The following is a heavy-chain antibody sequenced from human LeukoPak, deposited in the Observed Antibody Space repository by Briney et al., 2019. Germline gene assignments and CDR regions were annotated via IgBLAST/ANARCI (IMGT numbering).Heavy chain of an antibody. J-gene: IGHJ4*02. CDR2: ISSSSTV. V-gene: IGHV3-48*01. CDR3: AKGFCTGTSCYSGLD. Sequence: GGSLRLSCTASGFALSSYGMNWVRQAPGKGLEWVSYISSSSTVNYADSVKGRFTISRDNAKNTLYLQMDSLTAEDTAVYYCAKGFCTGTSCYSGLDWGQGALVTVSS. CDR1: GFALSSYG. D-gene: IGHD2-8*02.